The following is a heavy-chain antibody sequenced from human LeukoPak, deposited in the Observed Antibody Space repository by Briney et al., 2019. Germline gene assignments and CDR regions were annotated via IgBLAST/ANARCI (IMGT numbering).Heavy chain of an antibody. CDR1: GFTFSNAW. D-gene: IGHD3-22*01. CDR2: IRSSGGTS. Sequence: GGSLRLSCAASGFTFSNAWMSWVRQAPGKGLEWVGRIRSSGGTSDYTAPVKGRFTISRDDSKNTVYLQLNSLETEDTAVYYCTTGPHYSTTSGYDIDYWGQGTLVTVSS. J-gene: IGHJ4*02. V-gene: IGHV3-15*01. CDR3: TTGPHYSTTSGYDIDY.